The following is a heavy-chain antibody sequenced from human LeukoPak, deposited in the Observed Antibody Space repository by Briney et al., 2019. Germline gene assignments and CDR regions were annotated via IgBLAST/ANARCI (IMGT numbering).Heavy chain of an antibody. V-gene: IGHV3-33*01. J-gene: IGHJ4*02. Sequence: QPGRSLLLSCAASGFTFSSYGMHWVRQAPGKGLEWVAVIWYDGSNENYADSVKGRFTISRDNSKKTMYLQMNSLRAEDTAVYYCARQGIVGAKRGGWFDYWGQGTLVTVSS. D-gene: IGHD1-26*01. CDR1: GFTFSSYG. CDR2: IWYDGSNE. CDR3: ARQGIVGAKRGGWFDY.